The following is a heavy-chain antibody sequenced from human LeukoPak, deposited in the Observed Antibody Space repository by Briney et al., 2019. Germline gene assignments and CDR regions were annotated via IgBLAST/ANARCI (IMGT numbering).Heavy chain of an antibody. D-gene: IGHD3-10*01. CDR2: ISSSGSYI. CDR1: GFTFSSYS. Sequence: GGSLRLSCAASGFTFSSYSMNWVRQAPGKGLEWVSPISSSGSYIYYADSVKGRFTISRDNAKNSLYLQMNSLRAEDTAVYYCAKDPSKEYYYGSGSYSNYFDYWGQGTLVTVSS. CDR3: AKDPSKEYYYGSGSYSNYFDY. J-gene: IGHJ4*02. V-gene: IGHV3-21*01.